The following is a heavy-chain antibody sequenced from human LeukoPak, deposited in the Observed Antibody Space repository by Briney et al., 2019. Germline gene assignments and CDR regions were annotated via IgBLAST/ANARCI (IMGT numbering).Heavy chain of an antibody. D-gene: IGHD6-19*01. Sequence: GGSLRLSCVGSGFTVSSSFMSWVRQAPGKGLEWVSNLYNDAFDSATHYADSVKGRFTSSRDNSQNTLYLQMNSLRAEDTAVYYCAKTALAVAGIVPVESELDYWGQGTLVTVSS. V-gene: IGHV3-53*01. CDR2: LYNDAFDSAT. CDR1: GFTVSSSF. CDR3: AKTALAVAGIVPVESELDY. J-gene: IGHJ4*02.